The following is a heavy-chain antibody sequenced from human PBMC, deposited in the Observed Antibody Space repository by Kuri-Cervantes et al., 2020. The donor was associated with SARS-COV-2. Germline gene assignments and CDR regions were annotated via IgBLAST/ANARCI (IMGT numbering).Heavy chain of an antibody. CDR2: IKQDGSEK. V-gene: IGHV3-7*01. CDR1: GFTFSSYW. Sequence: GESLKISFAASGFTFSSYWMSWVRQAPGKGLEWVANIKQDGSEKYYVDSVKGRFTISRDNAKNSLYLQMNSLRAEDTAVYYCARTRTAFPYSSGWAFDYWGQGTLVTVSS. D-gene: IGHD6-19*01. CDR3: ARTRTAFPYSSGWAFDY. J-gene: IGHJ4*02.